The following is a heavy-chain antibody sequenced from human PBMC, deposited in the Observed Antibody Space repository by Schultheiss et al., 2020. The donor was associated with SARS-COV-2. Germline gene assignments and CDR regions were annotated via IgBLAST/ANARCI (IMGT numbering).Heavy chain of an antibody. D-gene: IGHD3-16*02. CDR2: IYHSGST. J-gene: IGHJ4*02. Sequence: SETLSLTCAVSGASISSSNWWSWVRQPPEKGLEWIGEIYHSGSTNYNPSLKSRVTISVDTSKNQFSLKLSSVTAADTAVYYCARGRRRTLYTLRLGELSFSFDYWGQGTLVTVSS. CDR1: GASISSSNW. V-gene: IGHV4-4*02. CDR3: ARGRRRTLYTLRLGELSFSFDY.